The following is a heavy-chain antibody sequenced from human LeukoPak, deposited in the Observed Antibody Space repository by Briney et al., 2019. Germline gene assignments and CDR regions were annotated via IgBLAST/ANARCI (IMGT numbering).Heavy chain of an antibody. CDR1: DFTFTNSW. Sequence: PGGSLRLSCVASDFTFTNSWMSWVRQAPGKGLEWVADIKPDGSDTGYADSVKGRLTISRDNAKNSLYLQMDSLRVEDTAVYYCVRGTRLADRWGQGTLVTVSS. V-gene: IGHV3-7*01. J-gene: IGHJ5*02. CDR2: IKPDGSDT. CDR3: VRGTRLADR. D-gene: IGHD1-7*01.